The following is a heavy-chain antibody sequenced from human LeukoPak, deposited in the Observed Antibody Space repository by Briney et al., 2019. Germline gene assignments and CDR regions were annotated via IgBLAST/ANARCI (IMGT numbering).Heavy chain of an antibody. J-gene: IGHJ4*02. CDR1: GFTFSSYA. V-gene: IGHV3-30-3*01. Sequence: GGSLRLSCAASGFTFSSYAMHWVRQAPGKGLEWVAVISYDGSNKYYADSVKGRFTISRDNSKNTLYLQMNSLRAEDTAVYYCAKDPRELLHTGFDYWGQGTLVTVSS. CDR3: AKDPRELLHTGFDY. D-gene: IGHD1-26*01. CDR2: ISYDGSNK.